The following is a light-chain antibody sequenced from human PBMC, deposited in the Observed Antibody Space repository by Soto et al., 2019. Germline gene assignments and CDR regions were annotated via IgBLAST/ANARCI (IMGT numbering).Light chain of an antibody. CDR1: SSNIGAGYD. V-gene: IGLV1-40*01. Sequence: QSVLTQPPSVSGAPGQRVTISCTGSSSNIGAGYDVHWYQQLPGTAPKLLIYGNNNRPSGVPDRFSGSKSGTSASLAITGLQAEDDADYYCQSYDSSLNGRVFGTGTKLTVL. J-gene: IGLJ1*01. CDR3: QSYDSSLNGRV. CDR2: GNN.